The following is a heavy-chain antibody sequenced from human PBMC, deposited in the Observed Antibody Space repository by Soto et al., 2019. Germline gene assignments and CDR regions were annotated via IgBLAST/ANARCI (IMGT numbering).Heavy chain of an antibody. V-gene: IGHV3-30-3*01. CDR1: GFTFSSYA. Sequence: GGSLRLSCAASGFTFSSYAMHWVRQAPGKGLEWVAVISYDGSNKYYADSVKGRFTISRDNSKNTLYLQMNSLRAEDTAVYYCARGFGSGSSAPYYFDYWGQGTLVTVSS. CDR3: ARGFGSGSSAPYYFDY. J-gene: IGHJ4*02. D-gene: IGHD3-10*01. CDR2: ISYDGSNK.